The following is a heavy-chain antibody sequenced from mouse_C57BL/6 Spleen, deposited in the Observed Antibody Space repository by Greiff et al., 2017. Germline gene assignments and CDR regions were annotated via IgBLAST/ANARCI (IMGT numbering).Heavy chain of an antibody. J-gene: IGHJ2*01. D-gene: IGHD3-2*02. CDR2: ISDGGSYT. Sequence: EVQRVESGGGLVKPGGSLKLSCAASGFTFSSYAMSWVRQTPEKRLEWVATISDGGSYTYYPDHVKGRFTISRDNAKNNLYLQMSQMKSEDTARYYCARPDNSGDYFDYWGQGTTLTVSS. CDR3: ARPDNSGDYFDY. V-gene: IGHV5-4*01. CDR1: GFTFSSYA.